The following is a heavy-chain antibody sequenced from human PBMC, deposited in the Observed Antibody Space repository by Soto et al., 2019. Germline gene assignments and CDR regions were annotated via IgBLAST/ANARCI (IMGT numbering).Heavy chain of an antibody. CDR1: GYTLTELS. J-gene: IGHJ3*02. Sequence: ASVKVSCKVSGYTLTELSMHWVRQAPGKGLEWMGGFDPEDGETIYAQKFQGRVTMTEDTSTDTAYMELSSLRSEDTAVYYCATGVDTAMVPNDAFDIWGQGTMVNVSS. CDR3: ATGVDTAMVPNDAFDI. CDR2: FDPEDGET. V-gene: IGHV1-24*01. D-gene: IGHD5-18*01.